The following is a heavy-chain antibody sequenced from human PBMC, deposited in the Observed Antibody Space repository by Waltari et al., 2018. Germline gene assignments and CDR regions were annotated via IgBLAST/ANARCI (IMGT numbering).Heavy chain of an antibody. J-gene: IGHJ4*02. CDR2: IYYSGST. CDR3: ARLSGTKQLGLYPGY. CDR1: GGSISSGGYY. Sequence: QVQLQESGPGLVKPSQTLSLTCTVSGGSISSGGYYWSWIRQPPGKGLEWIGYIYYSGSTYYNPSLKSRVTISVDTSKNQFSLKLSSVTAADTAVYYCARLSGTKQLGLYPGYWGQGTLVTVSS. V-gene: IGHV4-31*03. D-gene: IGHD6-6*01.